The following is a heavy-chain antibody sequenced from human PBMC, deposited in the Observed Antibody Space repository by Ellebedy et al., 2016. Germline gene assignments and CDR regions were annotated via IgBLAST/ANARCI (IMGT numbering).Heavy chain of an antibody. J-gene: IGHJ5*02. CDR3: ARDRSLRYFDWLGGLTGINWFDP. CDR1: GFTFSSYW. V-gene: IGHV3-74*01. CDR2: INSDGSST. D-gene: IGHD3-9*01. Sequence: GGSLRLSCAASGFTFSSYWMHWVRQAPGKGLVWVSRINSDGSSTSYADSVKGRFTISRDNAKNTLYLQMNSLRAEDTAVYYCARDRSLRYFDWLGGLTGINWFDPWGQGTLVTVSS.